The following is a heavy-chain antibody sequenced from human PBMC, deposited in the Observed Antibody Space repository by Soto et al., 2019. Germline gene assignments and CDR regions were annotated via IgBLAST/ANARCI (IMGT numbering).Heavy chain of an antibody. V-gene: IGHV6-1*01. Sequence: PSQTLSLTCAISGDSVSSNSAAWNWIRQSPSRGLEWLGRAYYRSQWYYDSAVFVRSRITVIPDTSKNQFSLQLSSVTPEDTAVYFCTKQKGGSRTYNGMDVWGQGTTVTVSS. CDR1: GDSVSSNSAA. J-gene: IGHJ6*02. CDR2: AYYRSQWYY. CDR3: TKQKGGSRTYNGMDV. D-gene: IGHD2-15*01.